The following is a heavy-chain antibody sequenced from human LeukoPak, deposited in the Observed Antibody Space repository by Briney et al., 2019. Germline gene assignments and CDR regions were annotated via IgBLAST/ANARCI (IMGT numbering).Heavy chain of an antibody. Sequence: GESLKISCKSSGYIFTNYWIGWVRQMPGKGLEWMGIIYPGDSDARYSPAFQGQVTISADRSISTAYLQWSSLRASDTAIYYCARHVILRPNPAFDIWGQGTMVTVSS. V-gene: IGHV5-51*01. CDR1: GYIFTNYW. D-gene: IGHD3-16*01. CDR3: ARHVILRPNPAFDI. CDR2: IYPGDSDA. J-gene: IGHJ3*02.